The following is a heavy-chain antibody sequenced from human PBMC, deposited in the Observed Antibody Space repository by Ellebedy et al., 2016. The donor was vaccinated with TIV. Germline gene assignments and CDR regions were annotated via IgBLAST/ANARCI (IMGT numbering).Heavy chain of an antibody. CDR2: ISYDGSNK. Sequence: GGSLRLXCAASGFTFSSYGMHWVRQAPGKGLEWVAVISYDGSNKYYADSVKGRFTISRDNSKNTLYLQMNSLRAEDTAVYYRAKQWLNWYFDLWGRGTLVTVSS. D-gene: IGHD6-19*01. CDR3: AKQWLNWYFDL. J-gene: IGHJ2*01. V-gene: IGHV3-30*18. CDR1: GFTFSSYG.